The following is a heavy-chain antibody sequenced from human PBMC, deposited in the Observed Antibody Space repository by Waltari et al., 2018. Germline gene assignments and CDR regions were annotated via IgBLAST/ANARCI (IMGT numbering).Heavy chain of an antibody. J-gene: IGHJ4*02. D-gene: IGHD3-10*01. V-gene: IGHV4-61*02. Sequence: QVQLQESGPGLVEPSQTLSLACSFSGASLHRGPYSWSWVRQPAGRGLEWLGRIFASGSTDYNPSLKSRVTISVDTSKSQVSLNLTSLTAADSAVYYCARTLEKTYGGWYFDSWGQGTRVTVSS. CDR1: GASLHRGPYS. CDR2: IFASGST. CDR3: ARTLEKTYGGWYFDS.